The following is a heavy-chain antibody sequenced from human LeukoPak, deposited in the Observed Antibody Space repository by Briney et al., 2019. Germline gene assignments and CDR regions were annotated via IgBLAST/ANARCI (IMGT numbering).Heavy chain of an antibody. Sequence: GASVKVSCKASGYTFTSYGINWVRQAPGQGLEWMGWISAYNGNTNYAQKLQGRVTMTTDTSTSTAYMELRSQRSDDTAVYYCARERIMITFGGAYYFDYWGQGTLVTVSS. V-gene: IGHV1-18*01. CDR2: ISAYNGNT. CDR1: GYTFTSYG. CDR3: ARERIMITFGGAYYFDY. D-gene: IGHD3-16*01. J-gene: IGHJ4*02.